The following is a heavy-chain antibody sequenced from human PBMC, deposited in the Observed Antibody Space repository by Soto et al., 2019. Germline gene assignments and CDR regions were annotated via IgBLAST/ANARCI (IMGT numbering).Heavy chain of an antibody. J-gene: IGHJ6*02. CDR2: ISYDGSNK. CDR1: GFTCSSYA. D-gene: IGHD5-12*01. V-gene: IGHV3-30-3*01. Sequence: PGRSLRLSCAAAGFTCSSYARHWVRQAPGKGLEWVAVISYDGSNKYYADSVKGRFTISRDNSKNTLYLQMNSLRAEDTAVYYCARDYYRFNSGYGFSMDVWGQGTTVTVSS. CDR3: ARDYYRFNSGYGFSMDV.